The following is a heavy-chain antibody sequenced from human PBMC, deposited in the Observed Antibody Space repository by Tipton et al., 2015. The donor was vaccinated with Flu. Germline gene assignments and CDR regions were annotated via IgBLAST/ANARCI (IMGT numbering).Heavy chain of an antibody. J-gene: IGHJ4*02. V-gene: IGHV4-59*01. CDR3: ARGPPAGYYDSSGYYY. CDR2: IYYSGST. D-gene: IGHD3-22*01. Sequence: TLSLTCTVSGGSISNYYWSWIRQPPGKGLEWIGYIYYSGSTNYNPSLKSRVTIPVDTSKNQFSLKLSSVTAADTAVYYCARGPPAGYYDSSGYYYWGQGTLVTVSS. CDR1: GGSISNYY.